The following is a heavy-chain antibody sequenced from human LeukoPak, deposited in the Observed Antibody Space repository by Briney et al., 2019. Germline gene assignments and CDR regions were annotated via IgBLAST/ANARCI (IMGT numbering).Heavy chain of an antibody. D-gene: IGHD2-2*02. V-gene: IGHV4-39*01. CDR2: IYYSGST. Sequence: SETLSLTCTVSGGSISSSSYYWGWIRQPPGKGLEWIGSIYYSGSTYYNPSLKSRVTISVDTSKNQFSLKLSSVTAADTAVYYCARADCTSTSCYNNFDYWGQGTLVTVSS. CDR3: ARADCTSTSCYNNFDY. J-gene: IGHJ4*02. CDR1: GGSISSSSYY.